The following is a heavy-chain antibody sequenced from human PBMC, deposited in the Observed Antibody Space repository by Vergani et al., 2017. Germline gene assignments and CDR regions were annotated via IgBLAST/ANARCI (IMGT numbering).Heavy chain of an antibody. CDR1: GGSFSGYY. Sequence: QVQLQQWGAGLLKPSETLSLTCAVYGGSFSGYYWSWIRQPPGKGLEWIGEINHSGSTNYNPSLKSRVTISVDTSKNQFSLKLSSVTAADTAVYYCARAVRNWFDPWGQGTLVTVSS. J-gene: IGHJ5*02. CDR3: ARAVRNWFDP. V-gene: IGHV4-34*01. CDR2: INHSGST.